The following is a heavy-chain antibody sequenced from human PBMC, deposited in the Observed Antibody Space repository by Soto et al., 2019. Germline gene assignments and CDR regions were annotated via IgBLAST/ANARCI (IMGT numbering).Heavy chain of an antibody. V-gene: IGHV4-34*01. D-gene: IGHD6-19*01. CDR1: GGSFSGYY. CDR2: INHSGST. J-gene: IGHJ3*02. CDR3: ARCLRIAVAVGAFDI. Sequence: KTSETLSLTCAVYGGSFSGYYWSWIRQPPGKGLEWIGEINHSGSTNYNPSLKSRVTISVDTSKNQFSLKLSSVTAADTAVYYCARCLRIAVAVGAFDICGQGTMVPVS.